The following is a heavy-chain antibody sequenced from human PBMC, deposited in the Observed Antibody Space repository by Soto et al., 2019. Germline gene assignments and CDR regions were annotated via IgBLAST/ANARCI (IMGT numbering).Heavy chain of an antibody. CDR2: ITGGGDST. J-gene: IGHJ4*02. D-gene: IGHD6-13*01. V-gene: IGHV3-23*01. Sequence: GGSLRLSCAGSEFTFSTYAMNWVRQAPGKGLEWVSSITGGGDSTFYADSVKGRFTISRDNSKNMLFLQMNSLRAEDTAIFYCAKSSRYHYFDYWGQGTLVTVSS. CDR3: AKSSRYHYFDY. CDR1: EFTFSTYA.